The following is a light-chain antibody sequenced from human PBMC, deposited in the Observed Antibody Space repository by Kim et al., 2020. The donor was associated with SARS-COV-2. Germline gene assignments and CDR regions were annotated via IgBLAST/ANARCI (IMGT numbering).Light chain of an antibody. CDR1: QSVSIN. CDR2: GAS. V-gene: IGKV3-15*01. CDR3: QHYYNWPLT. Sequence: EIVMTQSPATLSVSPGERATLSCRASQSVSINLAWYQQKPGQAPRLLIYGASTRATGIPARFSGSGSGTEFTLTISSLQSEDFAVYYCQHYYNWPLTFGGGTKVDIK. J-gene: IGKJ4*01.